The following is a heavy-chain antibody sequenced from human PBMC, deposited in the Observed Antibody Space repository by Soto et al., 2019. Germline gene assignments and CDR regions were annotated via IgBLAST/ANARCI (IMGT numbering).Heavy chain of an antibody. D-gene: IGHD4-4*01. V-gene: IGHV1-69*02. CDR1: GGTFSSYT. CDR2: INPILELT. Sequence: QVQLVQSGAEVKKPGSSVKVSCKASGGTFSSYTISWVRQAPGQGLEWMGRINPILELTNYAQKFQGRVTITADKSTSTVYMELGSLRSEDTAVYYSARPSSTVTSKFAFDIWGQGSMVTVSS. CDR3: ARPSSTVTSKFAFDI. J-gene: IGHJ3*02.